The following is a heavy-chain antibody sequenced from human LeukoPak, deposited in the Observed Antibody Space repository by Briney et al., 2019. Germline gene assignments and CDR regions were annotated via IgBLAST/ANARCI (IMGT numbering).Heavy chain of an antibody. V-gene: IGHV4-39*01. CDR2: IYYSGST. J-gene: IGHJ4*02. CDR3: ARLATYYDFWSGYRFPYYFDY. D-gene: IGHD3-3*01. Sequence: SETLSLTCTVSGGSISSSSYYWGWIRQPPGKGLEWIGSIYYSGSTYYNPSLKSRVTISVDMSKNQFSLKLSSVTAADTAVYYCARLATYYDFWSGYRFPYYFDYWGQGTLVTVSS. CDR1: GGSISSSSYY.